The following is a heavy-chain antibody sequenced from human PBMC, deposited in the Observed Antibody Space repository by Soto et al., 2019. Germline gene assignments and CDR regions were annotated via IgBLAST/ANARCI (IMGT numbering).Heavy chain of an antibody. J-gene: IGHJ4*02. V-gene: IGHV4-31*03. CDR2: IYDSGNT. CDR1: GGSITSGGHY. Sequence: PSETLSLTCTVSGGSITSGGHYWSWIRQHPGKGLEWIGHIYDSGNTYYNPSLKSRLTISVDTSQNQFSLRLSSVTAADTAVYYCARVDHRGYFAILTDYWGQGTLVTVPQ. CDR3: ARVDHRGYFAILTDY. D-gene: IGHD3-9*01.